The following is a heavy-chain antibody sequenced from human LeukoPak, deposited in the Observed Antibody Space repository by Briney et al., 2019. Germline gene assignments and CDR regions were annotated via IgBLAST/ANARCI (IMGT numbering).Heavy chain of an antibody. V-gene: IGHV4-59*08. Sequence: SETLSLTCTVSGGSISSYYWSWIRQPPGKGLEWIGYIYYSGSTNYNPSLKSRVTISVDTSKNQFSLKLSPVTAADTAVYYCARYSSGWPRVDYWGQGTLVTVSS. J-gene: IGHJ4*02. D-gene: IGHD6-19*01. CDR3: ARYSSGWPRVDY. CDR1: GGSISSYY. CDR2: IYYSGST.